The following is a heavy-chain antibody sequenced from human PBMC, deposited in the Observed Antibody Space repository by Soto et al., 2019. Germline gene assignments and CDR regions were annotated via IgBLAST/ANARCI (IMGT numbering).Heavy chain of an antibody. V-gene: IGHV4-30-2*01. CDR2: IYHSGTT. CDR1: GASISSGAFS. D-gene: IGHD5-18*01. CDR3: ARGQLWPPYFDF. J-gene: IGHJ4*02. Sequence: KPSETLSLTCAVSGASISSGAFSWNWIRQAPGKGLEWIGYIYHSGTTYYSPSLTSRVTISVDTSKNQFSLNLSSVTAADTAVYYCARGQLWPPYFDFWGQGTLVTVSS.